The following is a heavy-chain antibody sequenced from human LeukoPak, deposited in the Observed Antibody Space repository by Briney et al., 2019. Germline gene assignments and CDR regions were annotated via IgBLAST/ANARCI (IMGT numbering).Heavy chain of an antibody. CDR1: GFTFSRYA. J-gene: IGHJ4*02. CDR3: AKGSSSSRPYYFDY. D-gene: IGHD6-6*01. Sequence: PGGSLRLSCAASGFTFSRYAMSWVLQAPGKGLEWISAITDSGGSTYHADSVKGRFTISRDNSENTLYLQMNSLRVEDTAVYYCAKGSSSSRPYYFDYWGQGSLVTVSS. CDR2: ITDSGGST. V-gene: IGHV3-23*01.